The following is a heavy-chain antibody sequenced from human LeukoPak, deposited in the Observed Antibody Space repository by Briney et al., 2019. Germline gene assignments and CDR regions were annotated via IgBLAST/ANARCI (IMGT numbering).Heavy chain of an antibody. CDR3: TITGGPTVTAFDD. V-gene: IGHV3-7*02. CDR1: GFILRNYW. D-gene: IGHD4-17*01. CDR2: IKHDGGDK. J-gene: IGHJ4*02. Sequence: PGGSLRLSCAASGFILRNYWMAWVRQAPGKGLEWVANIKHDGGDKNYVDSVKGRFTISRDNAKSSLYLQMNSLRAEDTAVYYCTITGGPTVTAFDDWGQGILVTVSS.